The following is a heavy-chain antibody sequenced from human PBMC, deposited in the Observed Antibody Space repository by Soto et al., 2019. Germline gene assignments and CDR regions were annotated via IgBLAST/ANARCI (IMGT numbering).Heavy chain of an antibody. CDR2: ISGNDGKT. CDR1: GYRFTNHG. J-gene: IGHJ4*02. V-gene: IGHV1-18*01. CDR3: ARDFYPLAYYFDY. Sequence: QVQLVQSGAEVKKPGASVKVSCKASGYRFTNHGISWVRQAPGQGLECMGWISGNDGKTKYARKFQGRVTMTTDTSTSTAYMEMNSLRHDDTAVYYCARDFYPLAYYFDYWGQGTLVTVSS.